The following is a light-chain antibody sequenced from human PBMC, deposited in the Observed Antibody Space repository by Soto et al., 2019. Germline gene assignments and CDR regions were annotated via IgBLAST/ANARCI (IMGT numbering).Light chain of an antibody. J-gene: IGLJ2*01. V-gene: IGLV2-23*02. CDR2: EVS. Sequence: QSALTQAASVSGSPGQSITISCTGTSTDVGSYNLVSWHQQHPGKAPKLMIYEVSKRPSGVSNRFSGSKSGNTASLTISGLQAEDEAYYYCCSYGGASTFVFGGGTKLTVL. CDR1: STDVGSYNL. CDR3: CSYGGASTFV.